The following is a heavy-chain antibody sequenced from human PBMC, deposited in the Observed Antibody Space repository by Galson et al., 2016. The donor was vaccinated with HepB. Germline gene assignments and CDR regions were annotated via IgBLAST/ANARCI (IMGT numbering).Heavy chain of an antibody. D-gene: IGHD3-3*01. CDR3: ARVRYDFWSGSHFDY. J-gene: IGHJ4*02. V-gene: IGHV3-53*01. CDR2: IYIDGST. CDR1: GFTVSSNY. Sequence: SLRLSCAASGFTVSSNYMSWVRQAPGKGLEWVSLIYIDGSTYNADSVKGRFTISRGNSKNTLYLRMNSLRVEDTALYYCARVRYDFWSGSHFDYWGQGTLVTVSS.